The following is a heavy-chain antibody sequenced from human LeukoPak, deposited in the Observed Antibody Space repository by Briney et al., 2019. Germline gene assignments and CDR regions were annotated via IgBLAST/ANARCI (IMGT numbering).Heavy chain of an antibody. CDR1: GFTSTSYA. D-gene: IGHD3-3*01. Sequence: GGSLRLSCAASGFTSTSYAMSWVRQAPGKGLEWVSALSGSGGSTYYADSVKGRFTISRDNSKNTLYLQMSSLRAEDTAVYYCAQGPSDFWSGYYAAYYFDYWGQGTLVTVSS. V-gene: IGHV3-23*01. CDR2: LSGSGGST. J-gene: IGHJ4*02. CDR3: AQGPSDFWSGYYAAYYFDY.